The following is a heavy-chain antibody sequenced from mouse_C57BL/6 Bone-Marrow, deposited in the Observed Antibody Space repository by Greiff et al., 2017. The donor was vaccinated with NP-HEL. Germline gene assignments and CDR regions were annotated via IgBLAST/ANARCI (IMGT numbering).Heavy chain of an antibody. CDR1: GYAFTNYL. D-gene: IGHD2-4*01. V-gene: IGHV1-54*01. Sequence: QVQLQQSGAELVRPGTSVKVSCKASGYAFTNYLIEWVKQRPGQGLEWIGVINPGSGGTNYNEKFKGKATLTADKSSSTAYMQLSSLTSEDSAVYYCAGGGIYYDYAWFAYWGQGTLVTVSA. CDR3: AGGGIYYDYAWFAY. CDR2: INPGSGGT. J-gene: IGHJ3*01.